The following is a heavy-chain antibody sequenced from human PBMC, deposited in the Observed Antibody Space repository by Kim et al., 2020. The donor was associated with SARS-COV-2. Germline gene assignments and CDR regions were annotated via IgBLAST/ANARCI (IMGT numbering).Heavy chain of an antibody. CDR3: AGRAPDTLGDYFN. J-gene: IGHJ4*01. D-gene: IGHD3-16*01. CDR1: GGSINRTPYY. Sequence: SETLSLTCSVSGGSINRTPYYWGWIRQPPGTGRDWVGNINYSGSTQYNPALRSRVTISVNTYKNQFSLNLSSVTAANTADYYGAGRAPDTLGDYFN. CDR2: INYSGST. V-gene: IGHV4-39*01.